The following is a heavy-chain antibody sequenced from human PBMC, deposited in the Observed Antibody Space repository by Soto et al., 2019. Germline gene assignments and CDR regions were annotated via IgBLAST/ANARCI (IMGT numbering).Heavy chain of an antibody. J-gene: IGHJ6*02. CDR3: ARGPIAAAGTTYYYYGMDV. D-gene: IGHD6-13*01. CDR2: IIPIFGTA. V-gene: IGHV1-69*12. Sequence: QVQLVQSGAEVKKPGSSVKVSCKASGGTFSSYAISWVRQAPGQGLEWMGGIIPIFGTANYAQKFQGRVTITADESTSTAYMELSSLRSEATAVYYCARGPIAAAGTTYYYYGMDVWGQGTTVTVSS. CDR1: GGTFSSYA.